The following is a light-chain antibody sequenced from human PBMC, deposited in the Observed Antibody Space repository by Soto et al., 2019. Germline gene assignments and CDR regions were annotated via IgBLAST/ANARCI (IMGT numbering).Light chain of an antibody. CDR1: NXGSKS. V-gene: IGLV3-21*04. CDR3: QVWDSSSDPRGV. Sequence: SYELTQPPSVSVAPGKTARITCGGNNXGSKSVHWYQQKPGQAPVLVIYYDSDRPSGIPERFSGSNSGNTATLTISRVEAGXXXXYXCQVWDSSSDPRGVFGTGTKVTVL. J-gene: IGLJ1*01. CDR2: YDS.